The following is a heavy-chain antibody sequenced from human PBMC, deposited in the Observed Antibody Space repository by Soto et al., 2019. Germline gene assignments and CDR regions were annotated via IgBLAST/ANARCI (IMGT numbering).Heavy chain of an antibody. CDR3: AGRGDGYNYYPVDY. J-gene: IGHJ4*02. Sequence: SVKVSCKASGGTFSSYAISWVRQAPGQGLEWMGGIIPIFGTANYAQKFQGRVTITADESTSTAYMELSSLRSEDTAVYYCAGRGDGYNYYPVDYWGQGALVTV. CDR2: IIPIFGTA. D-gene: IGHD5-12*01. V-gene: IGHV1-69*13. CDR1: GGTFSSYA.